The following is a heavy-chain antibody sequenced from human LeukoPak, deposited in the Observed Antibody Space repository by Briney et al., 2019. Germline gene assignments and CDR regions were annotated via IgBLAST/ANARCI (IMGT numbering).Heavy chain of an antibody. D-gene: IGHD3-3*01. Sequence: PSETLSLTCAVYGGSFSGYYWSWIRQPPGKGLEWIGEINHSGSTNYNPSLKSRVTISVDTSKNQFSLKLSSVTAADTAVYYCARANFWSGYPYFDYWGQGTLVTVSS. CDR1: GGSFSGYY. CDR2: INHSGST. CDR3: ARANFWSGYPYFDY. J-gene: IGHJ4*02. V-gene: IGHV4-34*01.